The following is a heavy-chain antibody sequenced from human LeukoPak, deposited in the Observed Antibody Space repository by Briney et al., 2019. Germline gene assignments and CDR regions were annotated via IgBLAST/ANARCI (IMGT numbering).Heavy chain of an antibody. D-gene: IGHD6-6*01. CDR3: AKSQQSRGQLAVDY. Sequence: GGSLRLSCAASGFTFSSYAMSWVRQAPGKGLEWVSAISGSGGSTYYADSVKGRFTISRDNSKNTLYLQMNSLRAEDTAVYYCAKSQQSRGQLAVDYWGQGTLVPVSS. CDR2: ISGSGGST. V-gene: IGHV3-23*01. J-gene: IGHJ4*02. CDR1: GFTFSSYA.